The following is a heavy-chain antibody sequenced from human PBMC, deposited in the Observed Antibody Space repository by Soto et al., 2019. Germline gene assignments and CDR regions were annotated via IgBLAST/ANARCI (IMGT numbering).Heavy chain of an antibody. CDR2: IIHSGST. V-gene: IGHV4-39*07. CDR1: GDSISTTSYY. J-gene: IGHJ5*02. CDR3: ARISLRLVRGVYHNWFDP. Sequence: SETLSLTCTVSGDSISTTSYYWGWIRQPPGKGMEWIGSIIHSGSTNYNPSLKSRVTISVDTSKNQFSLKLSSVTAADTAVYYCARISLRLVRGVYHNWFDPWGQGTLVTVSS. D-gene: IGHD3-10*01.